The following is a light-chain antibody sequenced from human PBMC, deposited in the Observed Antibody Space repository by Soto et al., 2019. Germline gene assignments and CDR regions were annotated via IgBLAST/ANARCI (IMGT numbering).Light chain of an antibody. Sequence: IQLTQSPSSLSASVGDRVTITCRASQSISSYLNWYQQKPGKAPKLLIYAASSLQSGVPSRLSGSGSGTDFTLTISSLQPEDFATYYCQQSYSTPPSFGGGTKVDI. V-gene: IGKV1-39*01. CDR1: QSISSY. CDR2: AAS. CDR3: QQSYSTPPS. J-gene: IGKJ4*01.